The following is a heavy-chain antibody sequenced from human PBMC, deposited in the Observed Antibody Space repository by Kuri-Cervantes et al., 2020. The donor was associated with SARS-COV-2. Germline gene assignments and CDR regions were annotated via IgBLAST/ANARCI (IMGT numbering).Heavy chain of an antibody. V-gene: IGHV1-69*06. Sequence: SVKVSCKASGGTFSSYAISWVRQAPGQGLESMGGIIPIFGTANYAQKFQGRVTITADKSTSTAYMELSSLRSEDTAVYYCARDLQRGTFDIWGQGTMVTVSS. CDR3: ARDLQRGTFDI. J-gene: IGHJ3*02. D-gene: IGHD1-14*01. CDR1: GGTFSSYA. CDR2: IIPIFGTA.